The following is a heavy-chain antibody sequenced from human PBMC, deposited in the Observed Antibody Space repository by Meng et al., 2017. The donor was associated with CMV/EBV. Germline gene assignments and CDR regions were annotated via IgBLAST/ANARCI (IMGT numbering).Heavy chain of an antibody. CDR1: GFTFSDYY. CDR3: ARDGGWGGHYFDY. D-gene: IGHD7-27*01. Sequence: GESLKISCAASGFTFSDYYMGWIRQAPGKGLEWVSYISSSGSTIYYADSVKGRFTIPRDNAKNSLYLQMNSLRAEDTAVYYCARDGGWGGHYFDYWGQGTLVTVSS. V-gene: IGHV3-11*04. CDR2: ISSSGSTI. J-gene: IGHJ4*02.